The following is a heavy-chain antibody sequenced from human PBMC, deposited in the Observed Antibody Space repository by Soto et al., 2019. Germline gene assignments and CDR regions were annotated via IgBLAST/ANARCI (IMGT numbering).Heavy chain of an antibody. V-gene: IGHV5-51*01. CDR2: IYPGDSDT. CDR3: ARQRSSSWYEDDPFDY. Sequence: EVQLVQSGAEVKKPVESLKISCKGSGYSFTSYWIGWVRQMPGKGLEWMGIIYPGDSDTRYSPSFQGQVTISADKPISTAYLQWSSLKASDTAMYYCARQRSSSWYEDDPFDYWCQGALVTVSS. J-gene: IGHJ4*02. D-gene: IGHD6-13*01. CDR1: GYSFTSYW.